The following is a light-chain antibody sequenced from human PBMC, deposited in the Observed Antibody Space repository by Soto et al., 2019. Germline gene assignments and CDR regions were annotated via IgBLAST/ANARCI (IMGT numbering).Light chain of an antibody. V-gene: IGKV3-15*01. CDR2: DAS. J-gene: IGKJ1*01. Sequence: EIVLTQSPVTLSLSPGERATLSCRASQSVSSYLAWYQQKPGQAPRLLIYDASTRATGIPARYSGSGSGTEFNFTISSLQSEDFAVYFCQQYNKWPRTFGQGTKVDIK. CDR3: QQYNKWPRT. CDR1: QSVSSY.